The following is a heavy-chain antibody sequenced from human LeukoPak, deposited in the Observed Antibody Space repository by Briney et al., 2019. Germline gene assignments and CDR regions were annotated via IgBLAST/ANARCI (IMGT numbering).Heavy chain of an antibody. CDR1: GYSFTNYW. Sequence: GESLKISCKGSGYSFTNYWIGWVRPMPGKGLEWMGIIYPGDSDTRYSPSFQGQVTISADKSINTAYLQWSSLKASDTAIYYCARRDASNFDYWGQGTLVTVSS. J-gene: IGHJ4*02. CDR2: IYPGDSDT. CDR3: ARRDASNFDY. V-gene: IGHV5-51*01. D-gene: IGHD5-24*01.